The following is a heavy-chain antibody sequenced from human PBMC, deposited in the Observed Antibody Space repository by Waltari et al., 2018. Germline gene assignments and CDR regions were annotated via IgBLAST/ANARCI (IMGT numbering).Heavy chain of an antibody. CDR3: AKWYGGDYYFDY. CDR1: GFTFSNYC. V-gene: IGHV3-30*02. D-gene: IGHD1-26*01. Sequence: QVQLVESGGGVVQPGGSLRLSCAASGFTFSNYCMHWVRQAPGKGLQWVAFIQYDGRNKYYAESVKGRFTISRDNSKNTLYLQMDSLRAEDTALYYCAKWYGGDYYFDYWGQGTLVTVSS. J-gene: IGHJ4*02. CDR2: IQYDGRNK.